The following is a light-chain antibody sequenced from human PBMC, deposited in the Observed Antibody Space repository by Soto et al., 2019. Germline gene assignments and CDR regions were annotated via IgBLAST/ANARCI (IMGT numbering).Light chain of an antibody. V-gene: IGKV3-15*01. CDR1: QTIRNN. CDR3: HQNYTTPWT. Sequence: EIVMTQSPATLSVSPGERATLSCRSSQTIRNNLAWYQQKPGQAPRLLIYVASTRATDIPARFSGSGSGTDFTLTISSLQAEDVALYYCHQNYTTPWTFGQGTKVEVK. CDR2: VAS. J-gene: IGKJ1*01.